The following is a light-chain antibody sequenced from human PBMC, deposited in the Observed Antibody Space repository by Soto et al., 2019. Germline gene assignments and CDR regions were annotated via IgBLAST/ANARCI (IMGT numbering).Light chain of an antibody. CDR1: SSDVGGYNY. CDR2: EVS. Sequence: QSALTQPASVSGSPGQSITISCTGTSSDVGGYNYVSWYQQHPGKAPKLMIYEVSNRPSGVSNRFSGSKSGNTASLTNSGLQAEDEADYYCSSYTSSSTLNWVFGGGTKVTVL. V-gene: IGLV2-14*01. CDR3: SSYTSSSTLNWV. J-gene: IGLJ3*02.